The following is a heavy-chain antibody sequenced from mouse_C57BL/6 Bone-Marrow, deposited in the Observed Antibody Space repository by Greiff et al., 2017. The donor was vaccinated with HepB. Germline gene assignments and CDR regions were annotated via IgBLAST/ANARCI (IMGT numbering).Heavy chain of an antibody. CDR1: GFNIKDDY. J-gene: IGHJ4*01. D-gene: IGHD2-4*01. CDR2: IDPENGDT. Sequence: EVQLQQSGAELVRPGASVKLSCTASGFNIKDDYMHWVKQRPEQGLEWIGWIDPENGDTEYASKFQGKATITADTSSNTAYLQHSSLTSEDTAVYYCTPIYYDYPCAMNYWGQGTSVTVTT. V-gene: IGHV14-4*01. CDR3: TPIYYDYPCAMNY.